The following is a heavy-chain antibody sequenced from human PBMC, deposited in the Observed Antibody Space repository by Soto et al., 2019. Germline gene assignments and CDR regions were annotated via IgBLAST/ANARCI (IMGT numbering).Heavy chain of an antibody. CDR2: ISGSSSYI. Sequence: VGSLRLSCAASGFTFSDYYMSWIRQAPGEGLEWVSYISGSSSYINYADSVKGRFTITRDNAKNSLYLQMNSLRAEDTAVYYCARDSVAIFGAPSPNWFDPWGQGTLVTVSS. V-gene: IGHV3-11*06. CDR3: ARDSVAIFGAPSPNWFDP. CDR1: GFTFSDYY. J-gene: IGHJ5*02. D-gene: IGHD3-3*01.